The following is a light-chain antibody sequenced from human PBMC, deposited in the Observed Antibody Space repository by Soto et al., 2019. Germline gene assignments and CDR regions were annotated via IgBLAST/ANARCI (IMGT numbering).Light chain of an antibody. J-gene: IGLJ3*02. V-gene: IGLV2-8*01. Sequence: QSVLTQPPSASGSPGQSVTISCTGTSSDVGGYNYVSWYQQYPGRAPKLMIYEVTKRPSGVPDRFSGSKSGNTASLTVSGLQAEDEADYYCSSYAASNHFYFVSGGGTKLTVL. CDR3: SSYAASNHFYFV. CDR1: SSDVGGYNY. CDR2: EVT.